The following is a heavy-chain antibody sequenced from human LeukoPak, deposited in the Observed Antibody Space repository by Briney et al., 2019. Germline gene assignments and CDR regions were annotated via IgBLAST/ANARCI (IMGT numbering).Heavy chain of an antibody. D-gene: IGHD5-24*01. V-gene: IGHV3-53*01. CDR1: GFTVSSNY. CDR3: ARDRRDGYTY. Sequence: GGSLRLSCAASGFTVSSNYMSWVRQAPGKGLEWVSVIFRNGNTYYADSVKGRVTISRDNSKNTVYLQMKSLRAEDTAVYYCARDRRDGYTYWGQGTLVTVSS. J-gene: IGHJ4*02. CDR2: IFRNGNT.